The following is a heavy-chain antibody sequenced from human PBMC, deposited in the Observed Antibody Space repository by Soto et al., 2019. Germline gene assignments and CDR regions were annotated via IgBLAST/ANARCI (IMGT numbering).Heavy chain of an antibody. V-gene: IGHV4-59*01. CDR1: GGSISSYY. J-gene: IGHJ4*02. CDR3: AREGPSCSGDCFAS. D-gene: IGHD6-19*01. CDR2: IFYSGST. Sequence: SETLSLTCTVSGGSISSYYWSWIRQPPGKRLEWIGYIFYSGSTNYNPSLKSRVTISVDTSKNQFSLKLRSVTAADTAVYYCAREGPSCSGDCFASWGQGTLVTVSS.